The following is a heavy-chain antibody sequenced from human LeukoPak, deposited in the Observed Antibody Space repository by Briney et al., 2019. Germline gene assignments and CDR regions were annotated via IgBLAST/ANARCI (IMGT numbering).Heavy chain of an antibody. CDR2: ISSSGGST. J-gene: IGHJ4*02. CDR1: GFTLSDYY. D-gene: IGHD5-18*01. V-gene: IGHV3-11*04. CDR3: ARGRLRGTAMVTEFDY. Sequence: GGSLRLSCEASGFTLSDYYMSWIRQAPGKGLEWISYISSSGGSTYYPDSVKGRFTISRDNAKNSLYLQMNSLRAEDTAVYYCARGRLRGTAMVTEFDYWGQGTLVTVSS.